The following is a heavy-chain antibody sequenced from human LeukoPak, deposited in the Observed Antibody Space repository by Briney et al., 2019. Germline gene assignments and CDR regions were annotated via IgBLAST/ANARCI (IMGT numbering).Heavy chain of an antibody. D-gene: IGHD2-21*02. Sequence: SVKVSCKASGGTFSSYAISWVRQAPGQGLEWMGRIIPILGIANYAQKFQGRVTITADKSTSTSYMELSSLRSEDTAVYYCARSPYCGGDCYSANWFDPWGQGTLVTVSS. CDR1: GGTFSSYA. V-gene: IGHV1-69*04. CDR3: ARSPYCGGDCYSANWFDP. CDR2: IIPILGIA. J-gene: IGHJ5*02.